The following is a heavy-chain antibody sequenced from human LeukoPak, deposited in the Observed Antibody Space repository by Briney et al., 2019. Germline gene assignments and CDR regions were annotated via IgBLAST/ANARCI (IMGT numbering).Heavy chain of an antibody. CDR3: ARGSVYYGSGSYATYMDV. CDR1: GGSITSYH. V-gene: IGHV4-59*08. Sequence: SETLSLSCTVSGGSITSYHWSWIRQPPGKGLEWIGYISYSGSTNYNPSLKGRVTMSIDTSKNQFSLKLSSVTAADTAVYYCARGSVYYGSGSYATYMDVWGQGTTVTVSS. CDR2: ISYSGST. J-gene: IGHJ6*02. D-gene: IGHD3-10*01.